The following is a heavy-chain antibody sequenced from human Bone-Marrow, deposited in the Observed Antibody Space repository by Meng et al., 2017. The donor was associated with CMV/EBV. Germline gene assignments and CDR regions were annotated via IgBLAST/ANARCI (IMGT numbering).Heavy chain of an antibody. V-gene: IGHV3-21*01. CDR1: GFTFSSYW. Sequence: GESLKISCAASGFTFSSYWMSWVRQAPGKGLEWVSSISSSSSYIYYADSVKGRFTISRDNAKNSLYLQMNSLRAEDTAVYYCAREPRIRGAFDIWGQGTMVTVSS. D-gene: IGHD2-15*01. CDR2: ISSSSSYI. CDR3: AREPRIRGAFDI. J-gene: IGHJ3*02.